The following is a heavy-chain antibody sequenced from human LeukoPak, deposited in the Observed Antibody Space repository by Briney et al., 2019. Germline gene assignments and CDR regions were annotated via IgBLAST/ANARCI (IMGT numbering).Heavy chain of an antibody. CDR3: ARDFDGYSDY. J-gene: IGHJ4*02. D-gene: IGHD3-9*01. Sequence: SVNVSCKCTLGTYSSYACRWLRPPPGQELEWMGGIIPIFGTANYAQKFQGRVTITADEPTSTAYMELSSLRSEDTAVYYCARDFDGYSDYWGQGPLVTVSS. CDR1: LGTYSSYA. CDR2: IIPIFGTA. V-gene: IGHV1-69*13.